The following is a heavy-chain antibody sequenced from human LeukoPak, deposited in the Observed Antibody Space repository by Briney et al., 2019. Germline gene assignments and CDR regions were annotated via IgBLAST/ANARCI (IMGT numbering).Heavy chain of an antibody. CDR3: ARDHYDSSGGTRTGFDY. D-gene: IGHD3-22*01. CDR1: GGSFSGYY. Sequence: LSLTCAVYGGSFSGYYWSWVRQAPGKGLEWVSAISGSGGSTYYADSVKGRFTISRDNAKNSLYLQMNSLRAEDTAVYYCARDHYDSSGGTRTGFDYWGQGTLVTVSS. J-gene: IGHJ4*02. V-gene: IGHV3-11*04. CDR2: ISGSGGST.